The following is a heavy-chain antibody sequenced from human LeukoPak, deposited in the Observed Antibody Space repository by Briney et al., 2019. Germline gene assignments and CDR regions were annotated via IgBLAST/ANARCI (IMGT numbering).Heavy chain of an antibody. CDR1: GFTFSSYG. J-gene: IGHJ4*02. V-gene: IGHV3-30*18. CDR3: AKDIYFDY. Sequence: AGGSLRLSCAASGFTFSSYGMHWVRQAPGKGLEWVAVISYDGSNKYYADSVKGRFTISRDNSKNTLYLQMNSLRAEDTAVYYCAKDIYFDYWGQGTLVTVSS. CDR2: ISYDGSNK.